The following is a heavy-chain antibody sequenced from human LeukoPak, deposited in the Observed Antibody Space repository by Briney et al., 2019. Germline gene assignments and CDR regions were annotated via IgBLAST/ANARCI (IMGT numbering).Heavy chain of an antibody. J-gene: IGHJ3*02. V-gene: IGHV3-30-3*01. CDR2: ISYDGSNK. CDR1: GFTFSSYA. CDR3: AREPRITMNTAAFDI. D-gene: IGHD3-22*01. Sequence: GGSLRLSCVGSGFTFSSYAMHWVCQAPGKGLEWVAVISYDGSNKYYADSVKGRFTISRDNSKNTLYLQMNRLRAEDTTVYHCAREPRITMNTAAFDIWGQGTMVTVSS.